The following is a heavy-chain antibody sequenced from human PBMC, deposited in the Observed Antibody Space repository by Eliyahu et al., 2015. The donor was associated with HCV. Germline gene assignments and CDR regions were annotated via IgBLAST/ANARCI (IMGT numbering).Heavy chain of an antibody. D-gene: IGHD6-19*01. Sequence: QGQLVESGGGVVQPGGSLXLSCAASGFPFSSDTMHWVRQSPGKGLEWVALVSFHGTKKFYADSVRGRFNISRDNSKNTLHLQMTGLSSEDTAVYFCARDPHSSGWTGVLSYFDLWGLGTLVTVSS. CDR2: VSFHGTKK. J-gene: IGHJ4*02. CDR3: ARDPHSSGWTGVLSYFDL. CDR1: GFPFSSDT. V-gene: IGHV3-30-3*01.